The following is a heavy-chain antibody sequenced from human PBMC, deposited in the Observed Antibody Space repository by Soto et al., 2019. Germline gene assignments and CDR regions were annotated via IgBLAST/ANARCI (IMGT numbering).Heavy chain of an antibody. CDR2: IIPIFGTA. CDR1: GGTFSSYA. Sequence: SVKVSCKASGGTFSSYAISWVRQAPGQGLEWMGGIIPIFGTANYAQKFQGRVTITADESTSTAYMELSSLRSEDTAVYYCARDRIAAGKRAFDIWGQGTMVTVSS. J-gene: IGHJ3*02. V-gene: IGHV1-69*13. CDR3: ARDRIAAGKRAFDI. D-gene: IGHD6-13*01.